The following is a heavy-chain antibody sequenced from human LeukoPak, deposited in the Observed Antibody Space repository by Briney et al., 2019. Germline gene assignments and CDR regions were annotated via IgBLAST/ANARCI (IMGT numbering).Heavy chain of an antibody. CDR3: ATGGYTAGRQVVDS. CDR2: MTYSGDS. Sequence: SETLSLTCAVYGGSFSAYYWSWVRQPPGKGLEWLGEMTYSGDSNFNPSLKSRVTLSADTFKNQFSLKLSSVTAADTAVYYCATGGYTAGRQVVDSWGQGTLVTVSS. V-gene: IGHV4-34*01. J-gene: IGHJ4*02. D-gene: IGHD6-6*01. CDR1: GGSFSAYY.